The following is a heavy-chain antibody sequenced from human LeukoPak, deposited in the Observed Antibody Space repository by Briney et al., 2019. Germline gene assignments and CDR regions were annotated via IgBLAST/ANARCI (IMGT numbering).Heavy chain of an antibody. D-gene: IGHD1-7*01. CDR1: GFTFSSYA. CDR2: ISGSGGST. Sequence: GGSLRLSCAASGFTFSSYAMSWVRQAPGKGLEWVSAISGSGGSTYYADSVKGRFTISRDNSKNTMYVQMNSLRAEDTAVYYCAKEEWCVTGTNGLFDYWGQGALVTVSS. V-gene: IGHV3-23*01. J-gene: IGHJ4*02. CDR3: AKEEWCVTGTNGLFDY.